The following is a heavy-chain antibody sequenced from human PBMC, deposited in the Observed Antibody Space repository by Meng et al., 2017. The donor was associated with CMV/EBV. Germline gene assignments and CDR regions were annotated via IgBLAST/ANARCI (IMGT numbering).Heavy chain of an antibody. CDR3: ARGEVAVAGLSDAFDM. J-gene: IGHJ3*02. D-gene: IGHD6-19*01. CDR1: GFRFSRYW. V-gene: IGHV3-7*01. Sequence: GESLKISCAASGFRFSRYWMSWVRQAPGKGLEWVANLKQDGREKYYADSVKGRFTISRDNAKNSLYLQMNSLRVEDTAVYYCARGEVAVAGLSDAFDMWGQGTMVTVSS. CDR2: LKQDGREK.